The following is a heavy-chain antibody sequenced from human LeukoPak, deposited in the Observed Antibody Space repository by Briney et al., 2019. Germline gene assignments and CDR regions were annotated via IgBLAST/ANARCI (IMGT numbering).Heavy chain of an antibody. V-gene: IGHV1-69*05. CDR3: ARDSETPGIAVAGTKDY. J-gene: IGHJ4*02. Sequence: ASVKVSCKASGGTFSSYAISWVRQAPGQGLEWMGGIIPIFGTANYAQKFQGRVTITTDESTSTAYMELSRLRSDDTAVYYCARDSETPGIAVAGTKDYWGQGTLVTVSS. CDR2: IIPIFGTA. D-gene: IGHD6-19*01. CDR1: GGTFSSYA.